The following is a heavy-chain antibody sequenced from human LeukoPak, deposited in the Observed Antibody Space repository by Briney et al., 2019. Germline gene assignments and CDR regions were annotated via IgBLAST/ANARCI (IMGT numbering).Heavy chain of an antibody. J-gene: IGHJ4*02. CDR1: GGSISSYY. CDR2: IYYSGST. Sequence: SETLSLTCTVSGGSISSYYWSWIRQPPGKGLEWIGYIYYSGSTNYNPSLKSRVTISVDTSKNQFSLKLSSVTAADTAVYYCARLHDSSGYYLSSYYFDYWGQGTLVTVSS. D-gene: IGHD3-22*01. V-gene: IGHV4-59*08. CDR3: ARLHDSSGYYLSSYYFDY.